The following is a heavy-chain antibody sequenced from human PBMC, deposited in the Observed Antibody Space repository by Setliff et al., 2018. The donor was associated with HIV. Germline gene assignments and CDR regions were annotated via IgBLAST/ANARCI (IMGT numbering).Heavy chain of an antibody. CDR1: GYAINSYT. V-gene: IGHV1-8*01. J-gene: IGHJ6*03. Sequence: ASVKVSCKASGYAINSYTLNWVRQATGRGLEWMGWINPNSDNTAYAQKFQGRLTMTRNTSTGTVYMELSSLRSEDTAVYYCARIGRTPYYYYYMDVWGKGTTVTVSS. CDR2: INPNSDNT. D-gene: IGHD2-15*01. CDR3: ARIGRTPYYYYYMDV.